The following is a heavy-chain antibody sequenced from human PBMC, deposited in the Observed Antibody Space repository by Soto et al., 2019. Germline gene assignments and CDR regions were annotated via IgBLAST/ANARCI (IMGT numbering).Heavy chain of an antibody. CDR2: ISSNGGTT. Sequence: EVQLAESGGGMVQPGGSLRLSCVASGFTFSSYDMHWVRQATGKGLEYVSSISSNGGTTYYGNSVKGRFTISRDNSKNTLYLQMGSLRAEDMAVYYCVRRVSANYDYWGQGTLVTVPS. V-gene: IGHV3-64*01. J-gene: IGHJ4*02. CDR1: GFTFSSYD. D-gene: IGHD1-7*01. CDR3: VRRVSANYDY.